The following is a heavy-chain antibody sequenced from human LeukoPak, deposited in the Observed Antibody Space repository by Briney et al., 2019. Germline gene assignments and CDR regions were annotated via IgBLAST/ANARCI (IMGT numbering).Heavy chain of an antibody. CDR2: IYYSGST. J-gene: IGHJ4*02. CDR1: GGSISSYY. CDR3: ARDRDGYFDY. V-gene: IGHV4-59*01. Sequence: PSETLSLTCTVSGGSISSYYWSWIRQPPGKGLEWIGYIYYSGSTNYNPSLKSRVTISVDTSKNQFSLKLSSVTAADTAVYYCARDRDGYFDYRGQGTLVTVSS. D-gene: IGHD3-10*01.